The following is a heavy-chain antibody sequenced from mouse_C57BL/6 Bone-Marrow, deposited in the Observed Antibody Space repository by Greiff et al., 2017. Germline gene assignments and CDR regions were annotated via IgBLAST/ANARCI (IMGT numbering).Heavy chain of an antibody. CDR3: ARHGIYYDYDDYAMDY. D-gene: IGHD2-4*01. V-gene: IGHV1-62-2*01. CDR1: GYTFTEYS. CDR2: FYPGSGSI. J-gene: IGHJ4*01. Sequence: QVQLQQSGAELVKPGASVKLSCKASGYTFTEYSIHWVKQRSGQGLEWIGWFYPGSGSIKYNEKFKDKATLTADKSSSTAYMELSRLTSEDSAVYFCARHGIYYDYDDYAMDYWGQGTSVTVSA.